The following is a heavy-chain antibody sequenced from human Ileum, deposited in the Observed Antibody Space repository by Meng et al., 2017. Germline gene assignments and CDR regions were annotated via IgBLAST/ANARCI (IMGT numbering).Heavy chain of an antibody. CDR1: GGSFSGYY. V-gene: IGHV4-34*01. J-gene: IGHJ5*02. Sequence: QVQLQQWGAGLLKPSETLSLTCAFYGGSFSGYYWSWIRQPPGKGLEWIGEINHSGSTNYNPSLKSRVTISVDTSKNQFSLKLNSVTAADTAVYYCARGGPWFDPWGQGTLVTVSS. CDR2: INHSGST. CDR3: ARGGPWFDP.